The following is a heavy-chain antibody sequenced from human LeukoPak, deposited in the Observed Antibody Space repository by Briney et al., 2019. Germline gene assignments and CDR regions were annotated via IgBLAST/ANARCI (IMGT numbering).Heavy chain of an antibody. CDR3: ARVPADILTGYYFDY. J-gene: IGHJ4*02. V-gene: IGHV4-30-4*01. CDR2: IYYSGST. CDR1: GGSISSGDYY. D-gene: IGHD3-9*01. Sequence: SETLSLTCTVSGGSISSGDYYWSWIRQPPGKGLEWIGYIYYSGSTYYNPSPKSRVTISVDTSKNQFSLKLSSVTAVDTAVYYCARVPADILTGYYFDYWGQGTLVTVSS.